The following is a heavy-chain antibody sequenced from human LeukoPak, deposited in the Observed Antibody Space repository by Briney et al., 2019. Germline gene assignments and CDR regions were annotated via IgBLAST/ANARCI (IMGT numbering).Heavy chain of an antibody. CDR1: GYTFTSYG. Sequence: SVKVSCKASGYTFTSYGISWVRQAPGQGLEWMGGIIPIFGTANYAQKFQGRVTITTDESTSTAYMELSSLRSEDTAVYYCARVSREYYYYYYMDVWGKGTTVTVSS. CDR3: ARVSREYYYYYYMDV. J-gene: IGHJ6*03. CDR2: IIPIFGTA. V-gene: IGHV1-69*05. D-gene: IGHD5-24*01.